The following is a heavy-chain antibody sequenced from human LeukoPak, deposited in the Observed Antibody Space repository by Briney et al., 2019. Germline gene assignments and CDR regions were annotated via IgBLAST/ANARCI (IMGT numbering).Heavy chain of an antibody. V-gene: IGHV3-11*01. D-gene: IGHD2/OR15-2a*01. CDR3: ARDSTLSFDY. CDR2: ISSSGSTI. CDR1: GFSISDYY. J-gene: IGHJ4*02. Sequence: PGGSLRLSCAASGFSISDYYMTWIRQAPGKGLEWVSYISSSGSTIYYADSVKGRFTISRDNAKNSLYLQVNSLRAEDTAVYYCARDSTLSFDYWGQGIVVTVSS.